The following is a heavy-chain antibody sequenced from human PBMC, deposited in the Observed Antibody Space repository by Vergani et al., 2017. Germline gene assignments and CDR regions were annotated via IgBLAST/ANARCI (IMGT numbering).Heavy chain of an antibody. CDR2: IYYSGST. Sequence: QLQLQESGPGLVKPSATLSLTCSVSGASIRSSNYYWGWIRQPPGKGLEWIASIYYSGSTYYNPSLKSRVTISVDTSKNQFSLKLSSVTAADTAVYYCVRQVFGCDSWGQGAPVTVPS. CDR3: VRQVFGCDS. J-gene: IGHJ4*02. CDR1: GASIRSSNYY. D-gene: IGHD3-16*01. V-gene: IGHV4-39*01.